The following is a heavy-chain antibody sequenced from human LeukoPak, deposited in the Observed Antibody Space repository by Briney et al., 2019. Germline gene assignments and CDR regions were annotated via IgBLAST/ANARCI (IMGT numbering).Heavy chain of an antibody. J-gene: IGHJ4*02. CDR3: ARDKGYYFDY. V-gene: IGHV4-59*01. CDR1: GGSISSYY. CDR2: IYYSGST. Sequence: SETLSLTCTVSGGSISSYYWSWIRQPPGKGLEWIGYIYYSGSTDYNPSLKSRVTISVDTSKNQFSLKLSSVTAADTAVYYCARDKGYYFDYWGQGTLVTVSS.